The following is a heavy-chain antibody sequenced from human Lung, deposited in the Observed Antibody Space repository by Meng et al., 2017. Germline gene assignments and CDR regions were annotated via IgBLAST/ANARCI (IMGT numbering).Heavy chain of an antibody. Sequence: VQLVEAGGGLVPPGGSLGLSCAAPGFTFTDHWMHWVRQGPGKGLVWVSRINRDGTKPTYADSVKGRFTISRDNAKNTLYLQMNNLRAEDTAFYYCTNDRLNHWGQGALVTVSS. CDR2: INRDGTKP. D-gene: IGHD1-1*01. CDR3: TNDRLNH. J-gene: IGHJ1*01. V-gene: IGHV3-74*01. CDR1: GFTFTDHW.